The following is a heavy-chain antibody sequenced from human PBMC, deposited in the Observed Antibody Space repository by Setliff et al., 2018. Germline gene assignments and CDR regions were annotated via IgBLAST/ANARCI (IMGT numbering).Heavy chain of an antibody. V-gene: IGHV1-2*06. J-gene: IGHJ4*02. CDR3: ARDTLALKDITLFDY. D-gene: IGHD5-12*01. CDR1: GYTFIGYY. Sequence: GASVKVSCKASGYTFIGYYMYWVRQAPGQGLEWMGRINPNSGGTNYAPKFQGRVTMTRDTSISTAYMELTGLRYDDTAIYYCARDTLALKDITLFDYWGQGTLVTSPQ. CDR2: INPNSGGT.